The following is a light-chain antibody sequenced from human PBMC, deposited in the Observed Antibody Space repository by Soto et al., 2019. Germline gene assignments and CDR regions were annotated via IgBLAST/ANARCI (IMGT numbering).Light chain of an antibody. Sequence: DIQMTQSPSTLSASVGYRVTITCRASQSISSWLAWYQQKPGKAPKLLIYKASSLESGVPSRLSGSGSGTEFTLTITSLQPDDFEIYSCQKYTSYPWTFGQGPKWIS. CDR3: QKYTSYPWT. J-gene: IGKJ1*01. CDR1: QSISSW. CDR2: KAS. V-gene: IGKV1-5*03.